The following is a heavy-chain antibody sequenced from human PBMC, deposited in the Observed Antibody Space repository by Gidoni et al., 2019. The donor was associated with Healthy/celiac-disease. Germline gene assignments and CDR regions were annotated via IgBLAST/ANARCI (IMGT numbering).Heavy chain of an antibody. D-gene: IGHD3-10*01. CDR3: DREDVVRGVQPLY. V-gene: IGHV4-30-4*01. CDR1: GGSISSGDYY. CDR2: IYYSGST. Sequence: QVQLQESGPGLVKPSQTLSLTCTVSGGSISSGDYYWSWIRQPPGKGLEWIGYIYYSGSTYDNPSLKSRVNRAVDTSKNQFSLKLSSVTAADTAVYYWDREDVVRGVQPLYWGQGTLVTVSS. J-gene: IGHJ4*02.